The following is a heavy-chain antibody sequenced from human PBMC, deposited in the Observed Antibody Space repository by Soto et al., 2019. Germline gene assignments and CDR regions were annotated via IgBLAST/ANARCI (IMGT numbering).Heavy chain of an antibody. V-gene: IGHV4-59*08. CDR1: GDSISSYY. J-gene: IGHJ4*02. CDR2: IFHTGSA. D-gene: IGHD6-19*01. Sequence: SETLSLTCTASGDSISSYYWSWIRQPPGKGLEWIGYIFHTGSANYNPSLKSRVTISIDTSKNQFSLRLSSVTAADTAVYYCARQPYTSGAYYFDYWGQGTPVT. CDR3: ARQPYTSGAYYFDY.